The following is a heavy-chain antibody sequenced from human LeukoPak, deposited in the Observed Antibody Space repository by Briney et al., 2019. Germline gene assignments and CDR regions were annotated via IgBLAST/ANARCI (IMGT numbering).Heavy chain of an antibody. V-gene: IGHV1-8*01. Sequence: ASVKVSCKASGYTFTSYDINWVRQATGQGLEWMGWMNPNSGNTGYAQKFQGRVTMTRNTSISTAYMELSSLRSEDTAVYYCAGAIVLVVYAVRGAFDIWGQGTMVTVCS. D-gene: IGHD2-8*02. CDR2: MNPNSGNT. CDR1: GYTFTSYD. CDR3: AGAIVLVVYAVRGAFDI. J-gene: IGHJ3*02.